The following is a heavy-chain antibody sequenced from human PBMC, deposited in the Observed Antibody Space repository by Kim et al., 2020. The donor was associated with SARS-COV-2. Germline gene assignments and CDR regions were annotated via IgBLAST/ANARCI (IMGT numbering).Heavy chain of an antibody. D-gene: IGHD2-2*01. J-gene: IGHJ6*02. Sequence: GGSLRLSCVASGLTFSSYAVSWVRQAPGKGLEWVSAVSSSGGTTYYADSVKGRFIISRDNSENTVYLQMNGLRAEDTAVYYCAKEGAPAAKYGMDVWGQG. V-gene: IGHV3-23*01. CDR1: GLTFSSYA. CDR2: VSSSGGTT. CDR3: AKEGAPAAKYGMDV.